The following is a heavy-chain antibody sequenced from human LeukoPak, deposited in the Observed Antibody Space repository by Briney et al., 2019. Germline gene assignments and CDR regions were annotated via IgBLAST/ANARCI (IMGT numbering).Heavy chain of an antibody. J-gene: IGHJ4*02. CDR2: IIPIFGTA. Sequence: SVKVSCTASGGTFSSYAINWVRQAPGQGLEWMGGIIPIFGTANYAQKFQGRVTITADKSTSTAYMELSSLRSEDTAVYYCARVALNYDSSGYVDYWGQGTLVTVSS. CDR3: ARVALNYDSSGYVDY. V-gene: IGHV1-69*06. D-gene: IGHD3-22*01. CDR1: GGTFSSYA.